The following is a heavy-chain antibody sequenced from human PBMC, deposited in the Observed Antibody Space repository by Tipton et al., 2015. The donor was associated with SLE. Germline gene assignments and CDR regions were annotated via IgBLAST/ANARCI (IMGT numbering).Heavy chain of an antibody. D-gene: IGHD5-18*01. CDR2: LYASGST. V-gene: IGHV4-61*09. CDR1: GGSISSGSYS. CDR3: ARSEYTLDWFDP. Sequence: TLSLTCTVSGGSISSGSYSWSWIRQPAGKGLEWIGHLYASGSTNYNPSLKSRVTISLDTSKNQLSLRLTSVSAADTAVYYCARSEYTLDWFDPWGPGTLVTVSS. J-gene: IGHJ5*02.